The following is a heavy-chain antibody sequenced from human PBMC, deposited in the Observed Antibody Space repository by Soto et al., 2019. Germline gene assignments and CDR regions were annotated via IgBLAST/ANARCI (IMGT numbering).Heavy chain of an antibody. CDR3: ARQSDYGSGSYDYYGMDV. Sequence: PGESLKISCKGSGYSFTSYWIGWVRPMPGKGLEWMGIIYPGDSDTRYSPSFQGQVTISADKSISTAYLQWSSLKASDTAMYYCARQSDYGSGSYDYYGMDVWGQGTTVTVSS. CDR2: IYPGDSDT. V-gene: IGHV5-51*01. CDR1: GYSFTSYW. D-gene: IGHD3-10*01. J-gene: IGHJ6*02.